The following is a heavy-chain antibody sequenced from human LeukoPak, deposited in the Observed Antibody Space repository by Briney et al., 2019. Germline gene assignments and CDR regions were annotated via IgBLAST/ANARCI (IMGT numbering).Heavy chain of an antibody. V-gene: IGHV1-2*02. CDR2: INPNSGGT. J-gene: IGHJ4*02. CDR1: GYTFTGYY. D-gene: IGHD3-10*01. Sequence: GASVKVSCKASGYTFTGYYMHWVRQAPGQGLEWMGWINPNSGGTNYAQKFQGRVTMTRDTSISPAYMELSRLRSDDTAVYYCAVASYGSGSYYDPVDYWGQGTLVTVSS. CDR3: AVASYGSGSYYDPVDY.